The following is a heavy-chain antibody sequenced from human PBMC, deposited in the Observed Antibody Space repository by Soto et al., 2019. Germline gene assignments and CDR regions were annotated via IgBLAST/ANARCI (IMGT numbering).Heavy chain of an antibody. CDR3: ARDKITGLFDY. V-gene: IGHV4-61*01. D-gene: IGHD2-8*02. CDR2: FYYTGSI. J-gene: IGHJ4*02. Sequence: SSETLSLTCTVCGGSVSSGNYYWSWIRQPPGKGLEWIGYFYYTGSINYNPSLKSRVTISIDASKNQFSLRLSSVTAADTAVYYCARDKITGLFDYWGQGTLVTVSS. CDR1: GGSVSSGNYY.